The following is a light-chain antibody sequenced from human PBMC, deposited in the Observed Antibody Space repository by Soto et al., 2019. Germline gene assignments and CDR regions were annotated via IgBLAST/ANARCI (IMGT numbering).Light chain of an antibody. CDR1: HSVSSY. CDR3: HHDYNLLT. V-gene: IGKV3-11*01. Sequence: EIVFAKSATTLSLSPGDRATLSCRASHSVSSYSAWYQQIPGQAPRLLIYDASNRATGIPARFSGSGSGTDFPLTVSSLQPEDFAVYYCHHDYNLLTFGGGTKVDIK. J-gene: IGKJ4*01. CDR2: DAS.